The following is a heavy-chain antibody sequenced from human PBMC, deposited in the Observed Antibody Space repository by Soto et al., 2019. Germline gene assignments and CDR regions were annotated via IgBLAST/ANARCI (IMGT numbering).Heavy chain of an antibody. CDR2: IYYSGST. CDR1: GGSISSGGYY. V-gene: IGHV4-31*03. J-gene: IGHJ5*02. D-gene: IGHD4-17*01. Sequence: SETLSLTCTVSGGSISSGGYYWSWIRQHPGKGLEWIGYIYYSGSTYYNPSLKSRGTISVDTSKNQFSLKLSSVTAADTAVYYCAREDYGGNSPHLWGQGTLVTVSS. CDR3: AREDYGGNSPHL.